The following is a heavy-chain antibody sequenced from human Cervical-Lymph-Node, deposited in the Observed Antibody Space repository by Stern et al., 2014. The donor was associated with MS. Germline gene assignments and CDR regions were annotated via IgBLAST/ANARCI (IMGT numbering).Heavy chain of an antibody. V-gene: IGHV2-70*04. CDR2: IDLDDDK. CDR3: ARSPPYYEFWNDYYYFDY. CDR1: GFSLSTSGMR. Sequence: QVTLRESGPALVKPTQTLTLTCTFSGFSLSTSGMRVSWIRQPPGKALEWLARIDLDDDKFSRTSLETMITISQDTPQKQVVLTMTNMDPVDTATYYCARSPPYYEFWNDYYYFDYWGQGTLVAVSS. J-gene: IGHJ4*02. D-gene: IGHD3-3*01.